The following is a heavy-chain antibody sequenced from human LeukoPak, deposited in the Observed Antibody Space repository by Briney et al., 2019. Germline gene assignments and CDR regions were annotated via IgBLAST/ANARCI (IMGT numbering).Heavy chain of an antibody. CDR1: GGSISSSSYY. CDR3: ARHPSGRYCSSTSCSYYFDY. V-gene: IGHV4-39*01. J-gene: IGHJ4*02. Sequence: PSETLSLTCTVSGGSISSSSYYWGWIRQPPGKGLEWIGSIYYSGSTYYNPSLKSRVTISVDTSKNQFSLKLSSVTAADTAVYYCARHPSGRYCSSTSCSYYFDYWGQGTLVTVSS. CDR2: IYYSGST. D-gene: IGHD2-2*01.